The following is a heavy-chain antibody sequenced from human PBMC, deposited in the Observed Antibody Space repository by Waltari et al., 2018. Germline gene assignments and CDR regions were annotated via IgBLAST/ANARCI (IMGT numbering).Heavy chain of an antibody. J-gene: IGHJ4*02. CDR3: ARAAAGSAYYFDY. CDR1: GGSVSSGSYY. D-gene: IGHD6-13*01. V-gene: IGHV4-61*01. Sequence: QVQLQESGPGLVKPSETLSLTCTVSGGSVSSGSYYWSWIRQPPGKGLEWIGYFAYSGSTNYNPALKRRVTSAVDTSKNRFSLRLSSVTAADTAVYFCARAAAGSAYYFDYWGQGTLVTVSS. CDR2: FAYSGST.